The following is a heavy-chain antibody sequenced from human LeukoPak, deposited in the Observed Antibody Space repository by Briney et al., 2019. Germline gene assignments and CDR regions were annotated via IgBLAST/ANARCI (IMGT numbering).Heavy chain of an antibody. CDR3: XXFHXSGKSYNGLHY. CDR1: GYNFTTFW. D-gene: IGHD3-10*01. V-gene: IGHV5-51*01. CDR2: IYPSDSDT. Sequence: XESLKXXCKTSGYNFTTFWIGWVRQLPGKGLEWMGIIYPSDSDTRYSPSFQGQVTISADKSINTVYLHWNSLKASDTAMYYCXXFHXSGKSYNGLHYWGQGTLVTVSS. J-gene: IGHJ4*02.